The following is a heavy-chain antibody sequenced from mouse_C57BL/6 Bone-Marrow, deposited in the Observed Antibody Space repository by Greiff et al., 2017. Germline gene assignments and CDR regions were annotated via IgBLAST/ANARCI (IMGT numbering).Heavy chain of an antibody. D-gene: IGHD1-1*01. V-gene: IGHV5-12*01. CDR3: ARHPSITTVVATRYFDV. CDR2: ISNGGGST. Sequence: EVQVVESGGGLVQPGGSLKLSCAASGFTFSDYYMYWVRQTPEKRLEWVAYISNGGGSTYYPDTVKGRFTISRDNAKNTLYLQMSRLKSEDTAMYYCARHPSITTVVATRYFDVWGTGTTVTVSS. CDR1: GFTFSDYY. J-gene: IGHJ1*03.